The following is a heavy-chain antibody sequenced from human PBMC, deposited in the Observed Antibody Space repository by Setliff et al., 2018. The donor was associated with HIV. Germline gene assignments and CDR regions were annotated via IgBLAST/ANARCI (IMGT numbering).Heavy chain of an antibody. V-gene: IGHV3-7*03. CDR1: GFTFSSAW. CDR2: IKEDESEK. D-gene: IGHD3-16*01. J-gene: IGHJ6*03. Sequence: PAGSLRLSCAASGFTFSSAWMGWVRQAPAKGLEWVANIKEDESEKYYVDSVKGRFTISRDNAKNSLYLQMNSLRTEDTALYYCAKDGGRGEDYYYYMDVWGEGTTVTVSS. CDR3: AKDGGRGEDYYYYMDV.